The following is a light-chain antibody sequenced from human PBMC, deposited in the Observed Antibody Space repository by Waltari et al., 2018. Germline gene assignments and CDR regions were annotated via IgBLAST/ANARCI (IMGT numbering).Light chain of an antibody. CDR3: SSYAGTSNSVL. Sequence: QSALTPPASVSGSPGPSITISCHGTSSDIGSYNLVSWYQQHPGKAPKLLIYDVTERPSGVSDRFSGSKSGNAASLTISGLQAEDEADYYCSSYAGTSNSVLLGGGTKLTVL. V-gene: IGLV2-23*02. CDR2: DVT. CDR1: SSDIGSYNL. J-gene: IGLJ2*01.